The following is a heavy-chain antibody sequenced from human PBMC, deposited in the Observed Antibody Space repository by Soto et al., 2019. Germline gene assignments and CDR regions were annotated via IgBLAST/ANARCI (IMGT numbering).Heavy chain of an antibody. CDR2: IHPKSGGA. Sequence: QVHLVQSGAEVKKPGASVKVSCKASGYTFTCYYIHWVRQAPGQGLEWMGWIHPKSGGAHIAQKFEGWVTMTRDTSISTIYMELSSLRSNDTALYYCAKDYYDGSASYGIEIWGQGTMVTVAS. CDR3: AKDYYDGSASYGIEI. CDR1: GYTFTCYY. J-gene: IGHJ3*02. D-gene: IGHD3-16*01. V-gene: IGHV1-2*04.